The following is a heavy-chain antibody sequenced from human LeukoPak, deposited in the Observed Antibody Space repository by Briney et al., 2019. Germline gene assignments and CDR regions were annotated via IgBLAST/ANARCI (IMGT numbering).Heavy chain of an antibody. CDR3: AADLSGGSGAFDI. CDR1: GFTFSTSS. D-gene: IGHD3-16*01. Sequence: ASVKVSCKASGFTFSTSSIQWVRQARGQRLEWIGWIVVGSGTTNRAQRFQGRVTFTRDMSTSTAYMDLSSLRSDDAAVYFCAADLSGGSGAFDIWGRGTMVTVSS. CDR2: IVVGSGTT. V-gene: IGHV1-58*02. J-gene: IGHJ3*02.